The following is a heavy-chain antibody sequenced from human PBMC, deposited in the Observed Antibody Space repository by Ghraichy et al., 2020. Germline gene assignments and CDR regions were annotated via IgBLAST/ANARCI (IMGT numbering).Heavy chain of an antibody. Sequence: SVKVSCKASGGTFSSYAISWVRQAPGQGLEWMGGIIPIFGTANYAQKFQGRVTITADESTSTAYMELSGLRSEDTAVYYCARGGKPTPADYYYYYGMDVWGQGTTVTVSS. D-gene: IGHD3-10*01. CDR2: IIPIFGTA. J-gene: IGHJ6*02. CDR1: GGTFSSYA. V-gene: IGHV1-69*13. CDR3: ARGGKPTPADYYYYYGMDV.